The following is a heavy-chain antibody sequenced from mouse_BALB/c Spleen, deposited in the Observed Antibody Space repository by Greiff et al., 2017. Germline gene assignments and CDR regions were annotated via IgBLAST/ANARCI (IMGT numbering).Heavy chain of an antibody. CDR1: GFSLTSYG. V-gene: IGHV2-9*02. Sequence: VMLVESGPGLVAPSQSLSITCTVSGFSLTSYGVHWVRQPPGKGLEWLGVIWAGGSTNYNSALMSRLSISKDNSKSQVFLKMNSLQTDDTAMYYCARDNYYRSDYYAMDYWGQGTSVTVSS. CDR2: IWAGGST. D-gene: IGHD2-14*01. J-gene: IGHJ4*01. CDR3: ARDNYYRSDYYAMDY.